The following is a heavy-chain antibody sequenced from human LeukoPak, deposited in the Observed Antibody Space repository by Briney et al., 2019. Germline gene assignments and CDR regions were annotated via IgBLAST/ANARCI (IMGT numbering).Heavy chain of an antibody. CDR3: ARELTLFDSSGYSTLFDY. CDR1: GFTFSSYA. J-gene: IGHJ4*02. CDR2: ISSNGGST. D-gene: IGHD3-22*01. V-gene: IGHV3-64*04. Sequence: GGSLRLSCSASGFTFSSYAMHWARQAPGKGLEYVSAISSNGGSTYYADSVKGRFTISRDNSKNTLYLQMNSLRAEGTAVYYCARELTLFDSSGYSTLFDYWGQGTLVTVSS.